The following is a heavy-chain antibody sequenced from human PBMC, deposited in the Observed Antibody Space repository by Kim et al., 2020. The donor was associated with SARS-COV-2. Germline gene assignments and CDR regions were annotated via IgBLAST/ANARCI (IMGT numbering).Heavy chain of an antibody. Sequence: SETLSLTCTVSGGSISSSSYYWGWIRQPPGKGLECIGSIYYSGSTYYNPSLKSRVTISVDTSKNQFSLKLSSVTAADTAVYYCARYYYGSGSYSFDYWGQGTLVTVSS. CDR1: GGSISSSSYY. J-gene: IGHJ4*02. D-gene: IGHD3-10*01. CDR3: ARYYYGSGSYSFDY. V-gene: IGHV4-39*01. CDR2: IYYSGST.